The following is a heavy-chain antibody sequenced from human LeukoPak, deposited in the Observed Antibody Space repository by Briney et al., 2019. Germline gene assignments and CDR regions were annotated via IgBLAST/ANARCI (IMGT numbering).Heavy chain of an antibody. Sequence: GRSLRLSCAASGFTFDDYAMHWVRHAPGKGLEWVSGISWSSGSIGYADSVKGRFTISRDNAKNSLYLQMNSLRAEDTALYYCAKDGSSSLNNWFDPWGQGTLVTVSS. CDR2: ISWSSGSI. D-gene: IGHD6-6*01. V-gene: IGHV3-9*01. CDR3: AKDGSSSLNNWFDP. J-gene: IGHJ5*02. CDR1: GFTFDDYA.